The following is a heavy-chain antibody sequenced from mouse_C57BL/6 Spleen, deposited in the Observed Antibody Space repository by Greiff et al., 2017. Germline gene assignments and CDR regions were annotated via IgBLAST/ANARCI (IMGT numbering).Heavy chain of an antibody. CDR2: IDPTDSYT. CDR1: GYTFTSYW. J-gene: IGHJ4*01. CDR3: ARYSGSSYYAVEY. Sequence: QVQLQQPGAELVKPGASVKLSCKASGYTFTSYWMQWVKQRPGQGLEWIGEIDPTDSYTNYNQKFKGKSTVTVDTSSSTAYMQLSSLTSEDSAVYYSARYSGSSYYAVEYWGQGTSVTV. D-gene: IGHD1-1*01. V-gene: IGHV1-50*01.